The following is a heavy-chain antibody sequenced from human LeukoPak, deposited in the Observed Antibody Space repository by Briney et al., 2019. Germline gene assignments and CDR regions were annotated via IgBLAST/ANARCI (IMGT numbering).Heavy chain of an antibody. D-gene: IGHD3-22*01. CDR1: GVSISSSSYY. V-gene: IGHV4-39*01. J-gene: IGHJ4*02. CDR3: ARHYSSHYYDSSGYATPSYYFDY. Sequence: SETLSLTCTVSGVSISSSSYYWGWIRQPPGKGLEWIGSIYYSGSTYYNPSLKSRVTISVDTSKNQFSLKLSSVTAADTAVYYCARHYSSHYYDSSGYATPSYYFDYWGQGTLVTVSS. CDR2: IYYSGST.